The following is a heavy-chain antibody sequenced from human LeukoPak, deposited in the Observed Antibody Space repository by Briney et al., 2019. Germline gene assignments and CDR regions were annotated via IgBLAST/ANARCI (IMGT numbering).Heavy chain of an antibody. CDR2: ISGSGGGSGAGT. Sequence: PGGSLRLSCAASGFTFSNYAMSWVRQAPGKGLEWVSAISGSGGGSGAGTYYADSVKGRFTISRDNSKNTLYLQMNSLRAEDTAVYYCARAPGGYSGCFDYWGQGTLVTVSS. CDR3: ARAPGGYSGCFDY. CDR1: GFTFSNYA. V-gene: IGHV3-23*01. D-gene: IGHD5-12*01. J-gene: IGHJ4*02.